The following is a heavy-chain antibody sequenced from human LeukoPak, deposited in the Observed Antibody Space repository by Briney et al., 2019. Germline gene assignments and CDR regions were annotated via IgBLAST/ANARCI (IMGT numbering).Heavy chain of an antibody. CDR2: ISAYNGNT. V-gene: IGHV1-18*01. J-gene: IGHJ5*02. D-gene: IGHD3-10*01. CDR3: ARVTEASLLWFGELLSGGFDP. Sequence: ASVKVSCKASGITFSSYAINWVRQAPGQGLEWMGWISAYNGNTNYAQKLQGRVTMTTDTSTSTAYMELRSLRSDDTAVYYCARVTEASLLWFGELLSGGFDPWGQGTLVTVSS. CDR1: GITFSSYA.